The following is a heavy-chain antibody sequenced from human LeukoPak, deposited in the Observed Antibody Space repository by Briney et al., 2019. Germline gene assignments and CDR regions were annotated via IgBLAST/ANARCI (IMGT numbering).Heavy chain of an antibody. Sequence: RPGGSLRLSCAASGFTFSSYTMNWVRQAPGKGLEWVPAISSTSTYTYYADSLKGRFTISRDNAKNSLYLQMNSLRVEDTAVYYCARDGQVNWFDPWGQGTLVTVSS. J-gene: IGHJ5*02. CDR2: ISSTSTYT. CDR3: ARDGQVNWFDP. CDR1: GFTFSSYT. V-gene: IGHV3-21*01. D-gene: IGHD3/OR15-3a*01.